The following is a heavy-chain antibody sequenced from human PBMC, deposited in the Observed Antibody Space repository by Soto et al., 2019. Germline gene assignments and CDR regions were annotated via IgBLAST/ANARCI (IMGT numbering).Heavy chain of an antibody. D-gene: IGHD6-13*01. J-gene: IGHJ5*02. CDR1: GGSFSGYY. CDR3: ARGRPPPIAAAGTPNWFDP. V-gene: IGHV4-34*01. CDR2: INHSGST. Sequence: QVQLQQWGAGLLKPSETLSLTCAVYGGSFSGYYWSWIRQPPGKGLEWIGEINHSGSTNYNPSLKSRVTISVDTSKKQFSLKLSSVTAADTAVYYCARGRPPPIAAAGTPNWFDPWGQGTLVTVSS.